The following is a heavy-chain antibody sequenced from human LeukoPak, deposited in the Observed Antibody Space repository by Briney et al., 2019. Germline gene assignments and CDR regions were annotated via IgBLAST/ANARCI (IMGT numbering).Heavy chain of an antibody. J-gene: IGHJ4*02. CDR2: INPSGGST. V-gene: IGHV1-46*01. Sequence: GASVKVSCKASGYTFTSYYLHWVRQAPGQGLEWMGIINPSGGSTTYAQKFQGRVTMTRDTSTSTVYMELSSLRSEDTAVYYCAREGGTATVVTGFRYWGQGTLVTVSS. D-gene: IGHD4-23*01. CDR3: AREGGTATVVTGFRY. CDR1: GYTFTSYY.